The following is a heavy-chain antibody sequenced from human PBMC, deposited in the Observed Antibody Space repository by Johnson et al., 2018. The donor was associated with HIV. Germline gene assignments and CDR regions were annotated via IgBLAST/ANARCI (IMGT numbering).Heavy chain of an antibody. J-gene: IGHJ3*02. CDR3: ARRSIRSDGFDI. CDR2: IYSGGST. D-gene: IGHD4-11*01. V-gene: IGHV3-66*04. CDR1: GFTVSSNY. Sequence: VQLVESGGGLVQPGGSLRLSCAASGFTVSSNYMSWVRQAPGKGLEWVSVIYSGGSTNYADYVQGRFTIPRDDAKNSLYLQMNSLRAGDTAVYYCARRSIRSDGFDIWGQGTMVTVSS.